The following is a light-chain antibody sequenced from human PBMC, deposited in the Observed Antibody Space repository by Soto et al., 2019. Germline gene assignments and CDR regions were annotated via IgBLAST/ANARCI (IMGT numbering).Light chain of an antibody. CDR2: GAS. CDR1: QSVSSSY. Sequence: EIVLTQSPGTLSLSPGEGATLSCRASQSVSSSYLAWYQQKPGQAPRLLIYGASSRATGIPGRFSGSGSGTDFTLTISRLEPEDFAVYYCQQYGSSPPSITFGQGTRLEIK. V-gene: IGKV3-20*01. CDR3: QQYGSSPPSIT. J-gene: IGKJ5*01.